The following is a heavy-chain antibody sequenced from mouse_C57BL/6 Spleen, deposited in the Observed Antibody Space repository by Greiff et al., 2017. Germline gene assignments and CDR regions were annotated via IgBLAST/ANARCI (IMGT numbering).Heavy chain of an antibody. CDR1: GFTFSDYG. CDR3: ARGRLRQGYAMDY. V-gene: IGHV5-17*01. J-gene: IGHJ4*01. Sequence: EVQLQESGGGLVKPGGSLKLSCAASGFTFSDYGMHWVRQAPEKGLEWVAYISSGSSTIYYAHTVKGRFTFSRDNAKNTLFLQMTSLRSEDSAMYYCARGRLRQGYAMDYWGQGTSVTVSS. D-gene: IGHD2-4*01. CDR2: ISSGSSTI.